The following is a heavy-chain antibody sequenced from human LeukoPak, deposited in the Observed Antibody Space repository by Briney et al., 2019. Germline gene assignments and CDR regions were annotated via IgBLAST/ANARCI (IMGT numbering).Heavy chain of an antibody. CDR2: IYYSGST. CDR3: ARGLGLDY. CDR1: GGSFSGYY. Sequence: PSETLSLTCAVYGGSFSGYYWSWIRQPPGKGLEWIGYIYYSGSTNYNPSLKSRVTISVDTSKNQFSLKLSSVTAADTAVYYCARGLGLDYWGQGTLVTVSS. V-gene: IGHV4-59*01. J-gene: IGHJ4*02. D-gene: IGHD7-27*01.